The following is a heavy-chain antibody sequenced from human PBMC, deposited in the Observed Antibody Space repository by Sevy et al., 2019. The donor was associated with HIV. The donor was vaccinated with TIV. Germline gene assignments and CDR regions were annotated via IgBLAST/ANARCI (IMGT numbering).Heavy chain of an antibody. V-gene: IGHV3-23*01. CDR1: GFTFSSYA. Sequence: GGSLRLSCAASGFTFSSYAMSWVRQAPGKGLEWVSVISGSGGSTYYADSVKGRFTISRDNSKNTLYLQMSSLRAEDTAVYYCVKAYYYDSSEDLYYYYYYGMDVWGQGTTVTVSS. CDR3: VKAYYYDSSEDLYYYYYYGMDV. CDR2: ISGSGGST. J-gene: IGHJ6*02. D-gene: IGHD3-22*01.